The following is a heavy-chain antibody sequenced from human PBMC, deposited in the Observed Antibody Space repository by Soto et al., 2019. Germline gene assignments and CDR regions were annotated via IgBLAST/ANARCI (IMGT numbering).Heavy chain of an antibody. CDR3: ARDPGISSGWYYFDY. CDR2: IGTSSSYI. V-gene: IGHV3-21*04. D-gene: IGHD6-19*01. J-gene: IGHJ4*02. CDR1: RFTFRSHS. Sequence: GSLRLSFAASRFTFRSHSINWVLQTPLKGLELVSSIGTSSSYIYYADSVKGRFTISRDNAQNSLFLQLNSLRAEDTAMYYCARDPGISSGWYYFDYWGQGTLVTVSS.